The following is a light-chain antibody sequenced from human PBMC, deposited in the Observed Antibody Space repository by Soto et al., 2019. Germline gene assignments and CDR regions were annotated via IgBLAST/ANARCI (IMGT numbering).Light chain of an antibody. CDR2: GNS. CDR1: SSTIGAGCN. J-gene: IGLJ3*02. CDR3: QSYDSSLSGWV. Sequence: QSVLTQPPSVSGAPGRRVTISCTGSSSTIGAGCNVHWYQQLPGTAPKLLIYGNSNRPSGVPDRFSGSKSGTSASLAITGLQAEDEADYYCQSYDSSLSGWVFGGGTKLTVL. V-gene: IGLV1-40*01.